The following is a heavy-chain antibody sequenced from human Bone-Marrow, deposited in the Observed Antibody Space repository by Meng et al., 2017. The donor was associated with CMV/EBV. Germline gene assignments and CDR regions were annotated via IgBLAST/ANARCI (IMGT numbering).Heavy chain of an antibody. CDR3: AKRNYDSSGRS. CDR2: ITKDGINT. V-gene: IGHV3-23*01. Sequence: GESLKISCAASGFTFSSYEMNWVRQAPGKGLEWVSAITKDGINTYYADSVKGRFTISRDNSKNTLYLRMNSLRAEDTAIYYCAKRNYDSSGRSWGQGTPVTVSS. CDR1: GFTFSSYE. D-gene: IGHD3-22*01. J-gene: IGHJ5*02.